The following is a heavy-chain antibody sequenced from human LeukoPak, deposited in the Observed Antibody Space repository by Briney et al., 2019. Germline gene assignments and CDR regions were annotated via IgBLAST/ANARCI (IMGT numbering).Heavy chain of an antibody. D-gene: IGHD6-6*01. J-gene: IGHJ4*02. CDR3: AKTGPLAARPKFDY. CDR1: RFIFSSYA. CDR2: ISGSGGST. V-gene: IGHV3-23*01. Sequence: GGSLRLSCADSRFIFSSYAMSWVRQAPGKGLEWVSTISGSGGSTYHAVSVKGRFTISRDNSKNTLSLQMNSLRAEDTAVYYCAKTGPLAARPKFDYWGQGTLVTVSS.